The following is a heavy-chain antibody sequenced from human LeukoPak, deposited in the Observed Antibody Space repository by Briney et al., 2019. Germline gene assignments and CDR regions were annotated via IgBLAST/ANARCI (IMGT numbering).Heavy chain of an antibody. CDR2: IYPDDSDT. J-gene: IGHJ4*02. Sequence: GESLKISGKGSGYSFTNYWIGWVRQMPGKGLEWMGIIYPDDSDTRYSPSFQGQVTISADKSITTAYLQWSSLKASDTAMYYCATTATRGIPHYFDSWGQGTLVTVSS. CDR1: GYSFTNYW. V-gene: IGHV5-51*01. CDR3: ATTATRGIPHYFDS. D-gene: IGHD6-6*01.